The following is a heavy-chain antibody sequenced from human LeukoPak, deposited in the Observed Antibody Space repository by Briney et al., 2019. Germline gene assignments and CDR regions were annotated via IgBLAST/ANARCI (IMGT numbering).Heavy chain of an antibody. Sequence: PGGSLRLSCTASGLTFSKAWMTWVRQAPGKGLEWVSHINSDTNITPYTASVSGRFTISRDNAKNSLYLHVNSLRDEDTAVYYCVRDHDWSFDLWGQGALVTVSS. D-gene: IGHD1-1*01. V-gene: IGHV3-48*02. CDR3: VRDHDWSFDL. CDR1: GLTFSKAW. CDR2: INSDTNIT. J-gene: IGHJ4*02.